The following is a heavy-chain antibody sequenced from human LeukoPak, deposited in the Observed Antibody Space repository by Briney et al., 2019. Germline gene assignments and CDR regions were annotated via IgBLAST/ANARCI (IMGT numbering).Heavy chain of an antibody. J-gene: IGHJ5*02. Sequence: PETLSLTSIHPVDSIRRYYGSWISDPLRKGVEWSGYIYYSGSTIYNPSLKSRVTISVDTSKNQFSLELSSVTDADTAVYYCARYGYYYDSSGYYGWNWFDPWGQGTLVTVSS. CDR2: IYYSGST. CDR1: VDSIRRYY. CDR3: ARYGYYYDSSGYYGWNWFDP. D-gene: IGHD3-22*01. V-gene: IGHV4-59*01.